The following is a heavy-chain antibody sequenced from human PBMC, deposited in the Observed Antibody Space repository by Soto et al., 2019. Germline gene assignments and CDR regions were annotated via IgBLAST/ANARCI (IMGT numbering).Heavy chain of an antibody. CDR3: ARVEAVDGLYNPHGLDV. V-gene: IGHV1-69*12. CDR1: GGTFSNYA. CDR2: IVPIFGTT. J-gene: IGHJ6*02. Sequence: QVQLVQAGAEVKKPGSSVKVSCKVSGGTFSNYAIDWVRLAPGHGLEWMGGIVPIFGTTYYTQQFQGRAKLIAADSTTTAYLETRSLRSEDTAIYYCARVEAVDGLYNPHGLDVWGQGTAVTVSS. D-gene: IGHD6-19*01.